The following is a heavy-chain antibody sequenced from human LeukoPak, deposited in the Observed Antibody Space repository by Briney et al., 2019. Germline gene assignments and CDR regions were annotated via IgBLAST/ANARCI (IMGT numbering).Heavy chain of an antibody. J-gene: IGHJ6*02. Sequence: ASVKVSCKASGYTFTGYYMHWVRQAPGQGLEWMGWINPNSGGTNYAQKFQGWVTMTRDTSISTAYMELSRLRSDDTAVYYCARGDGYNDFDGMDVWGQGTTVTVSS. CDR3: ARGDGYNDFDGMDV. CDR2: INPNSGGT. CDR1: GYTFTGYY. V-gene: IGHV1-2*04. D-gene: IGHD5-24*01.